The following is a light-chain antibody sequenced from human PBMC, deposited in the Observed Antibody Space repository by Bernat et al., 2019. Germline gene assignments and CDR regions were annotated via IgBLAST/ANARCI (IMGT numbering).Light chain of an antibody. CDR1: QTSSYY. CDR3: PQRYGTPREFT. Sequence: DIQMTQSPSSLSASVGDRVTITCRTSQTSSYYLNWYQQKQGKAPTLLSYGASTLQSGVPSRFSGSGSGTAFTLTLSSLQPEDFATYYCPQRYGTPREFTFGPGTKVDVK. V-gene: IGKV1-39*01. CDR2: GAS. J-gene: IGKJ3*01.